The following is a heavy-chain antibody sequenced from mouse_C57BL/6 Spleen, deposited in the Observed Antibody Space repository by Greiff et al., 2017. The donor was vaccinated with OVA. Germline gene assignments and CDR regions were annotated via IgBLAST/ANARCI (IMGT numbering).Heavy chain of an antibody. CDR1: GYTFTDYE. V-gene: IGHV1-15*01. D-gene: IGHD1-1*02. CDR2: IDPETGGT. Sequence: QVQLKESGAELVRPGASVTLSCKASGYTFTDYEMHWVKQTPVHGLEWIGAIDPETGGTAYNQKFKGKAILTADKSSSTAYMELRSLTSEDSAVYYCTSRGGGLYYAMDYWGQGTSVTVSS. CDR3: TSRGGGLYYAMDY. J-gene: IGHJ4*01.